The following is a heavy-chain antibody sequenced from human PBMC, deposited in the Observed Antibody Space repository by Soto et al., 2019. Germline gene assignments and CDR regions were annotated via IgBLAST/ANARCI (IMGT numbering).Heavy chain of an antibody. V-gene: IGHV1-69*13. CDR2: IIPIFGTA. CDR3: ARDRMVRGVPLYYFDY. J-gene: IGHJ4*02. Sequence: GASVKVSCKASGGTFSSYAISWVRQAPGQGLEWMGGIIPIFGTADYAQKFQGRVTITADESTSTAHMELSSLRSEDTAVYYCARDRMVRGVPLYYFDYWGQGTLVTVSS. D-gene: IGHD3-10*01. CDR1: GGTFSSYA.